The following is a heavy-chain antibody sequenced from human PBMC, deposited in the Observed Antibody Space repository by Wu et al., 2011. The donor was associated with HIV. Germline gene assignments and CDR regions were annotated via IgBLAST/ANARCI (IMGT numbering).Heavy chain of an antibody. CDR2: IYHSGST. D-gene: IGHD5-18*01. Sequence: QVQLQESGPGLVKPSETLSLTCAVSGYSISSGYYWGWIRQPPGKGLEWIGSIYHSGSTYYNPSLKSRVTISVDTSKNQFSLKLSSVTAADTAVYYCARGGGDTAMVNFDYVGQGTLVHRL. CDR3: ARGGGDTAMVNFDY. CDR1: GYSISSGYY. J-gene: IGHJ4*02. V-gene: IGHV4-38-2*01.